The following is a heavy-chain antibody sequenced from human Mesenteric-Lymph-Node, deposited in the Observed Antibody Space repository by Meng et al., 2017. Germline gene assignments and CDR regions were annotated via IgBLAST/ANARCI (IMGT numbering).Heavy chain of an antibody. CDR2: ISSSSSYI. D-gene: IGHD3-3*01. CDR1: GFTFSSYA. J-gene: IGHJ5*02. Sequence: GESLKISCAASGFTFSSYAMSWVRQAPGKGLEWVSSISSSSSYIYYADSVKGRFTISRDNAKNSLYLQMNSLRAEDTAVYYCARVNDFWSGYNWFDPWGQGTLVTVSS. CDR3: ARVNDFWSGYNWFDP. V-gene: IGHV3-21*01.